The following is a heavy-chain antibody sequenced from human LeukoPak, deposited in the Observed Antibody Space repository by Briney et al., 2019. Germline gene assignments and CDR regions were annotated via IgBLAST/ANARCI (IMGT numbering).Heavy chain of an antibody. CDR3: ARGVVATILDY. Sequence: PSETLSLTCTVSGGSISSGDYYWSWIRQPPGKGLEWIGYIYYSGSTYYNPSLKSRVTISVDTSKNQFPLKLSSVTAADTAVYFCARGVVATILDYWGQGTLVTVSS. CDR2: IYYSGST. J-gene: IGHJ4*02. CDR1: GGSISSGDYY. V-gene: IGHV4-30-4*02. D-gene: IGHD5-12*01.